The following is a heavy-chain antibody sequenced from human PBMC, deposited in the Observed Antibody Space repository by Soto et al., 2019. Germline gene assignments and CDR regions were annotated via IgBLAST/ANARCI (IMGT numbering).Heavy chain of an antibody. CDR1: GGSISSYY. CDR2: IYYSGST. J-gene: IGHJ4*02. D-gene: IGHD6-19*01. CDR3: ARSPNEWLVHNY. Sequence: SETLSLTCTVSGGSISSYYWSWIRQPPGKGLEWIGYIYYSGSTNYNPSLKSRVTISVDTSKNQFSLKLSSVTAADTAVYYCARSPNEWLVHNYWGQGTLVTVSS. V-gene: IGHV4-59*01.